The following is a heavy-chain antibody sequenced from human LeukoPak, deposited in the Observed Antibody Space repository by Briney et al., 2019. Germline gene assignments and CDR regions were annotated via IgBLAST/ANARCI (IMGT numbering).Heavy chain of an antibody. Sequence: GASVKVSCKASGYNFANYCMSWVRQAPGQGLEWMGWVSVYKGNTQYAQKFQDRVTMTTDTSTSTVYMELRGLESDDTAVYYCARDRSVNDHWGQGTLVTVSS. CDR3: ARDRSVNDH. J-gene: IGHJ4*02. CDR2: VSVYKGNT. V-gene: IGHV1-18*01. CDR1: GYNFANYC. D-gene: IGHD3-3*01.